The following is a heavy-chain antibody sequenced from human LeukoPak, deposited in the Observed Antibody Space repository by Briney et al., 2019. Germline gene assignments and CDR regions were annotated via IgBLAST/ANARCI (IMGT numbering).Heavy chain of an antibody. V-gene: IGHV3-30-3*01. CDR1: GFTFSSYA. CDR3: ATRSIQWEPFDY. CDR2: ISYDGSIK. D-gene: IGHD1-26*01. J-gene: IGHJ4*02. Sequence: PGGSLRLSCVASGFTFSSYAMHWVRQAPGKGLEWVAGISYDGSIKVYADSVRGRFTISRDNSKNTLYLQMNSLRAEDTAVYYCATRSIQWEPFDYWGQGTLVTVSS.